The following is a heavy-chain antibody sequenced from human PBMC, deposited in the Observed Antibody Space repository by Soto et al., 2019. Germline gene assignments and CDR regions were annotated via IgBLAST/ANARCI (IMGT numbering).Heavy chain of an antibody. CDR2: ISYDGSNK. CDR1: GFTFSSYA. D-gene: IGHD2-2*01. CDR3: VIPAAMLALRPYGMDV. Sequence: QVQLVESGGGVVQPGRSLRLSCAASGFTFSSYAMHWVRQAPGKGLEWVAVISYDGSNKYYADSVKGRFTISRDNSKNTLYLQMNSLRAEDTAVYYCVIPAAMLALRPYGMDVWGQGTTVTVSS. J-gene: IGHJ6*02. V-gene: IGHV3-30-3*01.